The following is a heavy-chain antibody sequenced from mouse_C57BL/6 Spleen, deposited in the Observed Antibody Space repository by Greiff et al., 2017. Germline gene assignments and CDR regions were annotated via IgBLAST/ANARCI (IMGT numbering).Heavy chain of an antibody. J-gene: IGHJ2*01. CDR1: GYTFTSYW. CDR2: IDPSDSYT. D-gene: IGHD3-3*01. Sequence: QVQLQQPGAELVMPGASVKLSCKASGYTFTSYWMHWVKQRPGQGLEWIVEIDPSDSYTNYTQKFKGKSTLTVDKSSSTAYMQLSSLTSEDSAVYYCARGRDVDYWGQGTNLKVSS. V-gene: IGHV1-69*01. CDR3: ARGRDVDY.